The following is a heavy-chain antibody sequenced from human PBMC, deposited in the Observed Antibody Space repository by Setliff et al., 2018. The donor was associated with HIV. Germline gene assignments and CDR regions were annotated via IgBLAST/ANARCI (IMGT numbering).Heavy chain of an antibody. V-gene: IGHV3-30*10. CDR2: ISYDGSHK. CDR1: GFTFNNYA. D-gene: IGHD2-2*02. Sequence: LRLSCVVAGFTFNNYALHWVRQAPGKGLEWVALISYDGSHKYYTDSVKGRFTISRDNSKNTLYLQMNSLRTEDSAVYHCVRRGHCSSTSCYIHWYFDLWGRGTLVTVSS. J-gene: IGHJ2*01. CDR3: VRRGHCSSTSCYIHWYFDL.